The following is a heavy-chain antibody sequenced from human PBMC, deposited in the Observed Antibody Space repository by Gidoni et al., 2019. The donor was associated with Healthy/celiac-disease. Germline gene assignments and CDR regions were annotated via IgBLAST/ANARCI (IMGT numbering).Heavy chain of an antibody. CDR1: GFTFSNAW. J-gene: IGHJ2*01. D-gene: IGHD3-10*01. V-gene: IGHV3-15*01. CDR3: TTESITMVRGVILYWYFDL. CDR2: IKSKTDGGTT. Sequence: EVQLVESGGGLVKPGGSLRLSCAASGFTFSNAWMSWVRQAPGKGLEWVGRIKSKTDGGTTDYAAPVKGRFTISRDDSKNTLYLQMNSLKTEDTAVYYCTTESITMVRGVILYWYFDLWGRGTLVTVSS.